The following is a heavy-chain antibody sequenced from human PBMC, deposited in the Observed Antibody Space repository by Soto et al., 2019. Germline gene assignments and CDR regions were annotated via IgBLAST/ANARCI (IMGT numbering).Heavy chain of an antibody. D-gene: IGHD3-9*01. V-gene: IGHV3-74*01. CDR2: INSDGSST. CDR1: GFTFSSYW. Sequence: PGGSLRLSCAASGFTFSSYWMHWVRQAPGKGLVWVSRINSDGSSTSYADSVKGRFTISRDNAKNTLYLQMNSLRAEDTAVYYCARGGDDILPYNWFDPWGQGTLVTVSS. CDR3: ARGGDDILPYNWFDP. J-gene: IGHJ5*02.